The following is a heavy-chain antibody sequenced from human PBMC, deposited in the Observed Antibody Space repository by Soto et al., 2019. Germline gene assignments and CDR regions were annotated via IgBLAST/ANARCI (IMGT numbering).Heavy chain of an antibody. CDR2: ISGGGST. Sequence: GGSLRLSCAASGFAFKNYAMTWVRQAPGKGLEWVSGISGGGSTYYADSVKGRFTISRDNSKNTLYLQMDSLRAEDTADYYCATRGPVVTLEKYFDYWGQGTLVTVSS. V-gene: IGHV3-23*01. CDR1: GFAFKNYA. CDR3: ATRGPVVTLEKYFDY. D-gene: IGHD2-21*02. J-gene: IGHJ4*02.